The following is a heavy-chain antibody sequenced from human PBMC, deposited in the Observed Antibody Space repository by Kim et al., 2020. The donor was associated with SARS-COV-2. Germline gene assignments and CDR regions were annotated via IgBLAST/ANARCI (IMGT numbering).Heavy chain of an antibody. CDR3: AKEDAVRVAGDFDL. Sequence: GGSLRLSCVASGFTFSNYGMHWVRQAPGEGLEWVAVISYDGSDKKEADSVKGRFIVSSDNSKNTVFLQMDSLRLDDTGVYYCAKEDAVRVAGDFDLWGQGTLVTVSS. D-gene: IGHD6-19*01. CDR2: ISYDGSDK. CDR1: GFTFSNYG. V-gene: IGHV3-30*18. J-gene: IGHJ4*02.